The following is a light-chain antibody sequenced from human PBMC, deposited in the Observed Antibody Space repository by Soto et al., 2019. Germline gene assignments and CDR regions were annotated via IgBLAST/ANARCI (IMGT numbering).Light chain of an antibody. CDR1: SSSIGAGYE. V-gene: IGLV1-40*01. CDR3: ASYTRSTTWV. CDR2: GNG. J-gene: IGLJ3*02. Sequence: QSVLTQPPSVSGAPGQRVTISCSGTSSSIGAGYEVHWYHQLPGTAPKLVVSGNGNRPSGVPDRLSASKSGTSASLAITGLQAEDEGHYYCASYTRSTTWVFGAGTKLTVL.